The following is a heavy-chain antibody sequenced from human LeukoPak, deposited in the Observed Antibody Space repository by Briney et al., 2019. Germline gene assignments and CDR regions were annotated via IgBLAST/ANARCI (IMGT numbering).Heavy chain of an antibody. D-gene: IGHD4-17*01. Sequence: GESLKISCRVSGFDFTRDWIGWVRLMPGKGLEWMGIIFPDDSDTRYSPSFQGQVTLSADKSISTAYLQWGSLKASDTAIYYCARRDPTTVTAFDYWGQGTLVTVSS. CDR1: GFDFTRDW. V-gene: IGHV5-51*01. J-gene: IGHJ4*02. CDR3: ARRDPTTVTAFDY. CDR2: IFPDDSDT.